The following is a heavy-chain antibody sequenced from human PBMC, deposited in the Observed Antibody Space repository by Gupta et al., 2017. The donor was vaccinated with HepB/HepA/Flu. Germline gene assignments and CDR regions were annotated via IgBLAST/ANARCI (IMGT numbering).Heavy chain of an antibody. J-gene: IGHJ4*02. CDR1: GFTFGADV. CDR3: SRGRLDIPLMGNGIPAYYFDY. D-gene: IGHD2-8*01. Sequence: EVQVVESGGGLVQPGRSLRLSCTASGFTFGADVVNWVRQAPGKGLEWIGFIRSKNVGGTREYAASGKGRFTMSRDDSKNIAYLQMNSLESEDTAVYYCSRGRLDIPLMGNGIPAYYFDYWGPGTLVTVSS. CDR2: IRSKNVGGTR. V-gene: IGHV3-49*04.